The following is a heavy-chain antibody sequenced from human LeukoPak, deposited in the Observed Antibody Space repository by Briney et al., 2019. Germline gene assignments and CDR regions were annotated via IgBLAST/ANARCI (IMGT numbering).Heavy chain of an antibody. V-gene: IGHV1-8*01. CDR3: ARAPDSSGYSRSRNTITPAYYFDY. Sequence: ASVTVSCKASGYTFTSYDINWVRQAPGQGLEWMGWMNPNSGNTGYAQKFQGRDTITRNTSISTAYMELSSLRSEDTAVYYCARAPDSSGYSRSRNTITPAYYFDYWGQGTLVTVSS. CDR1: GYTFTSYD. J-gene: IGHJ4*02. D-gene: IGHD3-22*01. CDR2: MNPNSGNT.